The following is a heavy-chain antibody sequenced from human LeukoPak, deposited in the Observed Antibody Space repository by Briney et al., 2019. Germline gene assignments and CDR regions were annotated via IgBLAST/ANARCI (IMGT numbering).Heavy chain of an antibody. Sequence: SETLSLTCTVSGGSISSYFWSWIRQPAGKGLQWIGRIYTSGSTNYNPSLKSRVTMSVDTSKNQFSLKLSSVTAADTAVYYCARGRVLLWFGAETNWFDPWGQGTLVTVSS. CDR3: ARGRVLLWFGAETNWFDP. J-gene: IGHJ5*02. V-gene: IGHV4-4*07. CDR1: GGSISSYF. CDR2: IYTSGST. D-gene: IGHD3-10*01.